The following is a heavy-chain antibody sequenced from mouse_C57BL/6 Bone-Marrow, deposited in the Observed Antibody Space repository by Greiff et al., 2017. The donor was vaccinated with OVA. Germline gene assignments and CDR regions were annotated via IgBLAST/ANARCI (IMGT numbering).Heavy chain of an antibody. Sequence: EVQLQQSGTVLARPGASVKMSCKTSGYTFTSYWMHWVKQRPGQGLEWIGAIYPGTSDTSYNQKFKGKAKLTAVTSASTAYMELSSLTNEDSAVYYCTRWATVVATRYFDVWGTGTTVTVSS. J-gene: IGHJ1*03. CDR2: IYPGTSDT. V-gene: IGHV1-5*01. D-gene: IGHD1-1*01. CDR3: TRWATVVATRYFDV. CDR1: GYTFTSYW.